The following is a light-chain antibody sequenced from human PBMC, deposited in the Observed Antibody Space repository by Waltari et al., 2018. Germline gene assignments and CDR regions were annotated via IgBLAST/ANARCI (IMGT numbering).Light chain of an antibody. CDR2: WAS. Sequence: DIVMTQSPDSLALSLGERATINCRSSPSVVYSSNNKNYLAWYQQKPGQPPKLLIYWASTRESGVPDRCSGSGSGTDFTRTISGLQAEDVAVYYCQQYYSTPLTFGGGTKVEI. J-gene: IGKJ4*01. CDR1: PSVVYSSNNKNY. CDR3: QQYYSTPLT. V-gene: IGKV4-1*01.